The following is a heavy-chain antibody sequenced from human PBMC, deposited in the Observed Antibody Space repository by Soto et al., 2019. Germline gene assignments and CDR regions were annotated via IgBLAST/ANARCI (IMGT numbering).Heavy chain of an antibody. J-gene: IGHJ4*02. Sequence: EVQLLESGGGLVQPGGSLRLSCAASGFTFSSYAMSWVRQAPGKGLEWVSALSGSGGSTYYADSVKGRFTIAGDNSKNTLYLQMNSLRAEDTAVYYCAKDPRGYGDYYFDYWGQGTLVTVSS. CDR1: GFTFSSYA. CDR2: LSGSGGST. V-gene: IGHV3-23*01. CDR3: AKDPRGYGDYYFDY. D-gene: IGHD4-17*01.